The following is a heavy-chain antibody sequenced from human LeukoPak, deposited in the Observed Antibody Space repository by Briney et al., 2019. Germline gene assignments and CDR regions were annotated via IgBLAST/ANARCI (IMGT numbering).Heavy chain of an antibody. CDR1: GFTFSSYA. Sequence: PGGSLRLSCAASGFTFSSYAIHWVRQAPGKGLEWVAVISYDGSNKYYADSVKGRFTISRDNSKNTLYLQMNSLRAEDTAVYYCARDTRKNFWSGYYTGILYYYYGMDVWGQGTTVTVSS. CDR2: ISYDGSNK. CDR3: ARDTRKNFWSGYYTGILYYYYGMDV. D-gene: IGHD3-3*01. V-gene: IGHV3-30-3*01. J-gene: IGHJ6*02.